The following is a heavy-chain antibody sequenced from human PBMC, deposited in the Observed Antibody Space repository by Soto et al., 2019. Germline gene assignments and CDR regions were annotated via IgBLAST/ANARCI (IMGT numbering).Heavy chain of an antibody. CDR2: IYYSGNT. V-gene: IGHV4-30-4*01. J-gene: IGHJ6*02. CDR1: GGSISSGYYY. CDR3: ASSSLYGMDA. Sequence: SETLSLTCSVSGGSISSGYYYWSWIRQPPGKGLEWIGNIYYSGNTYYNPCLKSRLIISIDTSKTQFSLKVGSLTAADTAVYYCASSSLYGMDAWGQGTTVTVSS.